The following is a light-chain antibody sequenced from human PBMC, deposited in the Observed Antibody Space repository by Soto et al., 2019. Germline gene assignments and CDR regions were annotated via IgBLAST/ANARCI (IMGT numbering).Light chain of an antibody. J-gene: IGKJ4*01. CDR1: QNIRNW. V-gene: IGKV1-5*01. Sequence: IQLTQSPSTLSSSVGDSVTITCRASQNIRNWLAWYKQKPGKAPKLLIYDVSSLESGVPSRFSGSGSGTEFTLTISSLQPDDFATYYCQQHNSYPLTFGGGTKVDIK. CDR3: QQHNSYPLT. CDR2: DVS.